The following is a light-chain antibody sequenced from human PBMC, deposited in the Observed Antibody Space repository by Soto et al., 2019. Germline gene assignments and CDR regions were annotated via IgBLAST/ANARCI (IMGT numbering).Light chain of an antibody. Sequence: QLVLTQLPSVSGAPGQRVTISCTGSSSNIGAGYDVHWYQQLPGTAPKLLIYGNSNRPSGVPDRISGSKSGTSASLAITGLKAEDEADSYCQSYDNSLSGYVFGTGTKLTVL. CDR1: SSNIGAGYD. CDR3: QSYDNSLSGYV. V-gene: IGLV1-40*01. CDR2: GNS. J-gene: IGLJ1*01.